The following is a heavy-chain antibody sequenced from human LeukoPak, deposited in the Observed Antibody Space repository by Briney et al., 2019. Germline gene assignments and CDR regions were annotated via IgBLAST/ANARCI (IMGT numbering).Heavy chain of an antibody. CDR1: GGSMSGSY. J-gene: IGHJ4*02. Sequence: TSETLSLTCTVSGGSMSGSYWSWIRQPPGKGLEWIGYIYYSGNTEYNPSLKSRVTMSVDTSKNQFSLKLSSVTAADTAVYYCASGKSGYSDYWGQGTLVTVSS. CDR2: IYYSGNT. CDR3: ASGKSGYSDY. V-gene: IGHV4-59*12. D-gene: IGHD3-22*01.